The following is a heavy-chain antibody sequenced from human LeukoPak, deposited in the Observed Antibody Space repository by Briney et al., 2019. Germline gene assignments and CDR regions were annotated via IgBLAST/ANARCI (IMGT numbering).Heavy chain of an antibody. CDR2: IYYSGST. D-gene: IGHD6-19*01. J-gene: IGHJ3*02. CDR3: ARQAIAVAGTRYLLAFDI. V-gene: IGHV4-39*01. CDR1: GGSISSSSCY. Sequence: PSETLSLTCTVSGGSISSSSCYWGWIRQPPGKGLEWIGSIYYSGSTYYNPSLKSRVTISVDTSKNQFSLKLSSVTAADTAVYYCARQAIAVAGTRYLLAFDIWGQGTMVTVSS.